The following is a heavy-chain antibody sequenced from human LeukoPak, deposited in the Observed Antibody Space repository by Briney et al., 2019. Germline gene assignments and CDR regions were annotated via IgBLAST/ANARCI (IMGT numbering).Heavy chain of an antibody. CDR3: ARGYCSRTSCTNDY. CDR1: GYSLSTYD. J-gene: IGHJ4*02. D-gene: IGHD2-2*01. Sequence: GGSLRLSCVASGYSLSTYDMCWVRQAPGKGLEYVSAITSNGGTAYYANSVKGRFTISRDNSKNALYLQMGSLRAEDMAVYYCARGYCSRTSCTNDYWGQGTLVTVSS. CDR2: ITSNGGTA. V-gene: IGHV3-64*01.